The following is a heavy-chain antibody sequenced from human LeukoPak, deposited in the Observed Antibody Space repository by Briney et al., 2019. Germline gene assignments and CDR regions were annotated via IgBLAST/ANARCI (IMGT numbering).Heavy chain of an antibody. CDR2: INAGNGNT. Sequence: ASVKVSCKASGYTFTSYAMHWVRQAPGQRLEWMGWINAGNGNTKYSQKFQGRVTITRDTSASTAYMELSSLRSEDTAVYYCARGGVGVGLLDYWGQGTLVTVSS. D-gene: IGHD3-3*01. CDR1: GYTFTSYA. CDR3: ARGGVGVGLLDY. J-gene: IGHJ4*02. V-gene: IGHV1-3*01.